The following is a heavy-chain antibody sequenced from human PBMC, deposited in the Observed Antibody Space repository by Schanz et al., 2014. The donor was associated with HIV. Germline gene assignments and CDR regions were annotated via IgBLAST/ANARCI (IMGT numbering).Heavy chain of an antibody. CDR2: ISHNGNND. Sequence: QVQLVESGGGVVQPGRSLRLSCAASGFTFSTNDMHWVRQVPGKGLEWVAVISHNGNNDYYAESVNGRFTISRDNSKNTLSLQMTALRTEDTAIYYCAKPEYDSSGNSQTHFDYWGQGTLVSVSS. CDR1: GFTFSTND. V-gene: IGHV3-30*18. CDR3: AKPEYDSSGNSQTHFDY. J-gene: IGHJ4*02. D-gene: IGHD3-22*01.